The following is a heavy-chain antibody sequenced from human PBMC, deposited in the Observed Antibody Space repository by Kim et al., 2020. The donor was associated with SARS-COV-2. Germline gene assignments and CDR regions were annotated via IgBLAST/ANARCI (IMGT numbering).Heavy chain of an antibody. V-gene: IGHV3-53*01. D-gene: IGHD2-2*01. CDR3: ATTSWDY. Sequence: GGSLRLSCAASGFTVSGNYMNWVRQAPGKGLEWVSIVDSDGRTYYADSVKGRFTISRDISKNTVYLQMNSLRADDTAVYYCATTSWDYWGQGTLVTVSS. CDR1: GFTVSGNY. J-gene: IGHJ4*02. CDR2: VDSDGRT.